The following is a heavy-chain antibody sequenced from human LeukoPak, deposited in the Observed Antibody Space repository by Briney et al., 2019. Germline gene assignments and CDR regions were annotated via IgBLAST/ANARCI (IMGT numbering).Heavy chain of an antibody. CDR1: GGSISSGGYY. D-gene: IGHD6-19*01. CDR2: IYYSGST. V-gene: IGHV4-31*03. J-gene: IGHJ3*02. Sequence: SETLSLTCTVSGGSISSGGYYWSWIRQHPGKGLEWIGYIYYSGSTYYNPSLKSRVTLSVDTSKNQFSLKLSSVTAADTAVYYCARGDLSPNIAVAGTGFFDIWGQGTMDTVSS. CDR3: ARGDLSPNIAVAGTGFFDI.